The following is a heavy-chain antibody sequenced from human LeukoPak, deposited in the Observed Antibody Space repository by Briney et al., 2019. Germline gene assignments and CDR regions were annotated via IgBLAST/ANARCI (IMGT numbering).Heavy chain of an antibody. V-gene: IGHV4-61*02. D-gene: IGHD6-19*01. Sequence: SQTLSLTCTVSGGSISSGSYYWSWIRQPAGKGLEWIGRIYTSGSTNYNPSLKSRVTISVDTSKNRFSLKLSSVTAADTAVYYCAREVAVAGTDYYGMDVWGQGTTVTVSS. CDR2: IYTSGST. CDR1: GGSISSGSYY. J-gene: IGHJ6*02. CDR3: AREVAVAGTDYYGMDV.